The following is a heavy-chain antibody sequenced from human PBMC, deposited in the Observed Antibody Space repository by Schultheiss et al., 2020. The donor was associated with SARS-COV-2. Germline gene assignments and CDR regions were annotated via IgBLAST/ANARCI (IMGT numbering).Heavy chain of an antibody. CDR3: ARGSGSYDY. CDR2: INPNSGGT. D-gene: IGHD1-26*01. Sequence: ASVKVSCKASGYTFTSYDINWVRQATGQGLEWMGRINPNSGGTNYAQKFQGRVTMTRDTSISTAYMELSRLRSDDTAVYYCARGSGSYDYWGQGTLVTVSS. J-gene: IGHJ4*02. CDR1: GYTFTSYD. V-gene: IGHV1-2*06.